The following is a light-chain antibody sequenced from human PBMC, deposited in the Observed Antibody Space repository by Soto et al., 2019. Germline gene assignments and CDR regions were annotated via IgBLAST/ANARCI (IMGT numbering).Light chain of an antibody. CDR3: SSYTISSTVV. CDR1: SSDVGGYNY. V-gene: IGLV2-14*01. J-gene: IGLJ2*01. Sequence: QSALTQPASVSGSPGQSITISCTGTSSDVGGYNYVSWYQQHPGKAPKLMIYDVSNRPSGVSCRFSGSKSGNTASLSISGLQPEDEADYYCSSYTISSTVVFGGGTKLTVL. CDR2: DVS.